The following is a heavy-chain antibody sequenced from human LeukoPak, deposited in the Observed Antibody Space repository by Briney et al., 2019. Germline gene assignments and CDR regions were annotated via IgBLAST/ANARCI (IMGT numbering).Heavy chain of an antibody. CDR3: ARVVCSSTSCYFRYRLDY. CDR2: INHSGST. J-gene: IGHJ4*02. V-gene: IGHV4-34*01. CDR1: GGSFSGYY. D-gene: IGHD2-2*01. Sequence: PSETLSLTCAVYGGSFSGYYWSWIRQPPGKGLEWIGEINHSGSTNYNPSLKSRVTISVDTSKNQFSLKLSSVTAADTAVYYCARVVCSSTSCYFRYRLDYWGQGTLVTVSS.